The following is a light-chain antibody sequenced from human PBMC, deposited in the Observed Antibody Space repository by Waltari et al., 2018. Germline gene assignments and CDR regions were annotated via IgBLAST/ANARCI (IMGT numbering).Light chain of an antibody. CDR2: DVS. CDR1: SSDVGAYNY. V-gene: IGLV2-14*03. J-gene: IGLJ2*01. CDR3: SSYISSSTLEL. Sequence: QSALTQPASVSGSPGQSITIPCTGTSSDVGAYNYVSWYQKNPGKAPKLIIFDVSNRPPGVLNRFSGAKSGKTASLTISGLQAEDEADYYCSSYISSSTLELFGGGTSLTVL.